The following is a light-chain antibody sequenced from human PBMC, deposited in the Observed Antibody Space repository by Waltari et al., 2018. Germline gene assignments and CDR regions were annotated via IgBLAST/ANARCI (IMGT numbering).Light chain of an antibody. CDR1: QSVDKY. CDR3: QHRGHWPPEAT. CDR2: DSS. V-gene: IGKV3-11*01. Sequence: EIVLTQSPATLSLPPGERATLPCRASQSVDKYLAWYQQKPGQAPRLVIYDSSNRATGIPARFSGSGSGTDFTLTISSLEPEDFAVYYCQHRGHWPPEATFGPGTKVDI. J-gene: IGKJ3*01.